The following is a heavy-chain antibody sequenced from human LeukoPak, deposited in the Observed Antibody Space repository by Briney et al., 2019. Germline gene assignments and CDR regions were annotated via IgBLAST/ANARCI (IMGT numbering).Heavy chain of an antibody. D-gene: IGHD6-13*01. CDR2: ISSSSSTI. CDR1: GFTFSSYS. V-gene: IGHV3-48*01. Sequence: GGSLRLSCAASGFTFSSYSMNWVRQAPGKGLEWVSYISSSSSTIYYADSVKGRFTISRDNAKNSLYLQMNSLRAEDTAVYYCARGEVGIAAAPFFDYWGQGTLVTVSS. CDR3: ARGEVGIAAAPFFDY. J-gene: IGHJ4*02.